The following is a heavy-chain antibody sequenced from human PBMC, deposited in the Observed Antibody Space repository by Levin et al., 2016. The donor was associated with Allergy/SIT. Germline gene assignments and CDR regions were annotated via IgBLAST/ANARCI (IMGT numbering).Heavy chain of an antibody. J-gene: IGHJ4*02. V-gene: IGHV3-23*01. Sequence: VRQAPGKGLEWVSAISGSGGSTYYADSVKDRFTISRDNSKNTLYLQMNSLRAEDTAVYYCAKGVVALYGDFDYWGQGTLVTVSS. D-gene: IGHD4-17*01. CDR2: ISGSGGST. CDR3: AKGVVALYGDFDY.